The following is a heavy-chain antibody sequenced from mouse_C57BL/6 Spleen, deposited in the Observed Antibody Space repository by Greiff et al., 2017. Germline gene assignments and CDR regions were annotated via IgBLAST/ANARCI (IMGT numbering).Heavy chain of an antibody. V-gene: IGHV1-69*01. Sequence: VQLQQPGAELVMPGASVKLSCKASGYTFTSYWMHWVKQRPGQGLEWIGEIDPSDSYTNYNQKFTGKSTLTVDKSSSTAYMQLSSLTSEDSAVYYCARSHPSYYFDYWGQGTTLTVSS. CDR1: GYTFTSYW. CDR3: ARSHPSYYFDY. CDR2: IDPSDSYT. J-gene: IGHJ2*01.